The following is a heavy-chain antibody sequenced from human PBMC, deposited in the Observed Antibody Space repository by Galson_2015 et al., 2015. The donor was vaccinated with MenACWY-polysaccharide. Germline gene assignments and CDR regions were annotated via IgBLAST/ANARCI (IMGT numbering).Heavy chain of an antibody. CDR3: ARDPLDSSGYTRGSVFDL. D-gene: IGHD3-22*01. Sequence: SLSLSGAASGFTFSSFWMSWVRQGPGTGLVWVAIIRQAGRENYYVDSEKGRFSISRDNAKTSLYLQLNSLRSEDTAVYYCARDPLDSSGYTRGSVFDLWGRGTLVTVSS. CDR2: IRQAGREN. CDR1: GFTFSSFW. J-gene: IGHJ2*01. V-gene: IGHV3-7*01.